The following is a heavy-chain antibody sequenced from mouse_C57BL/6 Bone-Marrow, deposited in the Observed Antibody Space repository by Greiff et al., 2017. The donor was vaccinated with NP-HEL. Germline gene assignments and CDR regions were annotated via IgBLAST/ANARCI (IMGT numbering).Heavy chain of an antibody. Sequence: QVQLQQPGAELVKPGASVKMSCKASGYTFTSYWITWVKQRPGQGLAWIGDIYPGSGSTNYNEKFKSKATLTVDTSSSTAYMQLSSLTSEDAAVYYCARGSGTEDYWGQGTTLTVSS. CDR2: IYPGSGST. J-gene: IGHJ2*01. D-gene: IGHD4-1*01. CDR1: GYTFTSYW. V-gene: IGHV1-55*01. CDR3: ARGSGTEDY.